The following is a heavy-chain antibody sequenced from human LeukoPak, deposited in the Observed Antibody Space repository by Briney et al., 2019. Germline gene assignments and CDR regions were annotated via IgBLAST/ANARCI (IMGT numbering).Heavy chain of an antibody. D-gene: IGHD3-22*01. CDR2: ISSSSSYI. V-gene: IGHV3-21*04. CDR1: GFTFSSYS. Sequence: GGSLRLSCAASGFTFSSYSMNWVRQAPGKGLEWVSSISSSSSYIYYADSVKGRFTISRDNAKNSLYLQMNSLRAEDTAVYYCAREYRDYYDSSGNYLDYWGQGTLVTVSS. CDR3: AREYRDYYDSSGNYLDY. J-gene: IGHJ4*02.